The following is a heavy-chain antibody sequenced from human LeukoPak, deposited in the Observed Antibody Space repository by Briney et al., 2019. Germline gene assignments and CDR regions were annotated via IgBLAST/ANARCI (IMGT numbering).Heavy chain of an antibody. D-gene: IGHD2-2*01. V-gene: IGHV3-15*01. Sequence: GGSLRLSCAASGFTFSNAWMSWVRQAPGKGLAWVGRIKSKTDGGTTDYAAPVKGRFTISRDDSKNTLYLQMNSLKTEDTAVYYCTTRDLGYCSSTSCYGIDYWGQGTLVTVSS. J-gene: IGHJ4*02. CDR2: IKSKTDGGTT. CDR1: GFTFSNAW. CDR3: TTRDLGYCSSTSCYGIDY.